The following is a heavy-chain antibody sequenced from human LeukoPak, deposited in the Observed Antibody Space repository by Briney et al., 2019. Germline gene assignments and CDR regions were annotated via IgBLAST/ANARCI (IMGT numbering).Heavy chain of an antibody. J-gene: IGHJ4*02. CDR1: GGSISSYY. CDR3: ARDSIAAVVDY. V-gene: IGHV4-59*12. D-gene: IGHD6-13*01. Sequence: SSETLSLTCTVSGGSISSYYWSWIRQPPGKGLEWIGNIYHSGSTYYNPSLKSRVTISVDTSKNQFSLKLSSVTAADTAVYYCARDSIAAVVDYWGQGTLVTVSS. CDR2: IYHSGST.